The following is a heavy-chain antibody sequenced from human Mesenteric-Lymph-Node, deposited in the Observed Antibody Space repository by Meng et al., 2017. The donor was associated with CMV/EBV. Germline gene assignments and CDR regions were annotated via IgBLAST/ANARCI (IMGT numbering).Heavy chain of an antibody. V-gene: IGHV1-69*02. CDR3: AGGIAAAGSRWFDP. CDR2: IIPILGIA. J-gene: IGHJ5*02. CDR1: GGTFSSYT. D-gene: IGHD6-13*01. Sequence: QVQLVQSGAEVKKPGSSVKVSCKPSGGTFSSYTISWVRQAPGQGRGWMGRIIPILGIANYAQKFQGRVTITADKSTSTAYMELSSLRSEDTAVYYCAGGIAAAGSRWFDPWGQGTLVTVSS.